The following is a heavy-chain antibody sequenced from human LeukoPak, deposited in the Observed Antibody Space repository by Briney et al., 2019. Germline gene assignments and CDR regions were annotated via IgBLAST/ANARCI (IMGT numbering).Heavy chain of an antibody. CDR3: ARAAGFGELLTYYYYYGMDV. CDR2: IYHSGST. J-gene: IGHJ6*04. D-gene: IGHD3-10*01. CDR1: GGSISSSNW. Sequence: SETLSLTCAVSGGSISSSNWWSWVRQPPGKGLEWIGEIYHSGSTNYNPSLKSRVTVSVDKSKNQFSLKLSSVTAADTAVYYCARAAGFGELLTYYYYYGMDVWGKGTTVTVSS. V-gene: IGHV4-4*02.